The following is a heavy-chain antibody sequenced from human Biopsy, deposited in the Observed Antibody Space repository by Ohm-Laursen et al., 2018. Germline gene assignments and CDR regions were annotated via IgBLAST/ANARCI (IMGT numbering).Heavy chain of an antibody. V-gene: IGHV1-46*01. J-gene: IGHJ4*02. Sequence: GASVKVSCKASGYTFTNYYMHWVRQAPGQGLEWMGIINPSGSDATYAQKFQGRVTMTRDTSTSTACMDLSSLRSEDTAVYYCAADSGSGSHFRFDYWGQGALVSVSS. D-gene: IGHD3-10*01. CDR2: INPSGSDA. CDR1: GYTFTNYY. CDR3: AADSGSGSHFRFDY.